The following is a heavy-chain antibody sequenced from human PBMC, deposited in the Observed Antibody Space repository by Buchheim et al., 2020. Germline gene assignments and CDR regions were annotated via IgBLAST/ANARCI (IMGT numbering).Heavy chain of an antibody. J-gene: IGHJ4*02. CDR1: GFTFSSYG. CDR3: AREASGSYLPSDY. V-gene: IGHV3-33*01. CDR2: IWYDGSNK. Sequence: QVQLVESGGGVVQPGRSLRLSCAASGFTFSSYGMHWVRQAPGKGLEWVAVIWYDGSNKYYADSVKGRFTISRDNSKNTLYLQKNSLRAEDTAVYYCAREASGSYLPSDYWGQGTL. D-gene: IGHD1-26*01.